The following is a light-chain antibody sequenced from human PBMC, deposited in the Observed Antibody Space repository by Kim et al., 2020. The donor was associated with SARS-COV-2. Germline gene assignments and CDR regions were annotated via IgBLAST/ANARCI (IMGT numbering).Light chain of an antibody. CDR3: CSYAGTYTWV. Sequence: GQSVTISCTGAGSYVGGYDYVSWYQQNPGKAPKLMIYDVSKRPSGVPDRFSGSKSGNTASLTISGLQAEDEADYYCCSYAGTYTWVFGGGTQLTVL. CDR2: DVS. V-gene: IGLV2-11*01. CDR1: GSYVGGYDY. J-gene: IGLJ3*02.